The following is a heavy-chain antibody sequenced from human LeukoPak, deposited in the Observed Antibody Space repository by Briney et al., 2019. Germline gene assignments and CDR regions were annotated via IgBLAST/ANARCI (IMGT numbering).Heavy chain of an antibody. CDR3: AKDLGSTMVTPGSQGLGY. D-gene: IGHD4-23*01. CDR2: IYSGGST. CDR1: GFTVSSNY. V-gene: IGHV3-66*01. Sequence: GGSLRLSCAASGFTVSSNYMSWVRQAPGKGLEWVSVIYSGGSTYYADSVKGRFTISRDNSKNTLYLQMNSLRAEDTAVYYCAKDLGSTMVTPGSQGLGYWGQGTLVTVSS. J-gene: IGHJ4*02.